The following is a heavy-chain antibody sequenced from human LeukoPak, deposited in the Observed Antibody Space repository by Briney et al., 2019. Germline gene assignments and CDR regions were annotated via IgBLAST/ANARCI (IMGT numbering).Heavy chain of an antibody. CDR3: ARLVPPGWFDP. J-gene: IGHJ5*02. V-gene: IGHV4-39*01. CDR2: IYYSGST. CDR1: GGSISSSSYC. Sequence: PSQSLSPTCTLSGGSISSSSYCWGWIRQPPGRGLEGIANIYYSGSTYSNPSLKSRVTISMDTSNNQFSLKLTSVTAADTAVYYCARLVPPGWFDPWGQGTLVTVSS.